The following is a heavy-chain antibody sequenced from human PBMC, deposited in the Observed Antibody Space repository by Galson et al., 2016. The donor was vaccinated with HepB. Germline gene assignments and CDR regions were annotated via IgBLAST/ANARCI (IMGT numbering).Heavy chain of an antibody. CDR1: GGTSSSYS. CDR2: INPSRGVT. D-gene: IGHD6-6*01. V-gene: IGHV1-46*01. CDR3: ARARRAVAARRKDYYDNGMDV. Sequence: SVKVSCKASGGTSSSYSFSWVRQAPGQGLEWMGIINPSRGVTVYTPSLQGRVAFTTDTSTRTIYMHLSGLRSKDTAIYYCARARRAVAARRKDYYDNGMDVWGQGTPVTVSS. J-gene: IGHJ6*02.